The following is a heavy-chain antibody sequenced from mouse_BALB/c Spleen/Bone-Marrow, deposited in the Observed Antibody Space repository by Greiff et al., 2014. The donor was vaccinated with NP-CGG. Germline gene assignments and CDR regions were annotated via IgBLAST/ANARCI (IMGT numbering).Heavy chain of an antibody. CDR3: ARGGGYYYGSWFAY. CDR1: GFTFSSYA. D-gene: IGHD1-2*01. J-gene: IGHJ3*01. Sequence: DVQLVESGGGLVKPGGSLKLSCAASGFTFSSYAMSWVRQTPEKRLEWVASISSGGSTYYPDSVKGRFTISGDNARNILYLQMSSPRFEDTAMYYRARGGGYYYGSWFAYWGQGTLVTVSA. V-gene: IGHV5-6-5*01. CDR2: ISSGGST.